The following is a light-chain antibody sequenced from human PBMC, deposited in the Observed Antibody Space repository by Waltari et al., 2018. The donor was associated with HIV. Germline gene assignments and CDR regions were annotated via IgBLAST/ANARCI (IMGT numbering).Light chain of an antibody. CDR1: SSDVGGYNY. CDR2: EVS. J-gene: IGLJ2*01. CDR3: SSYTSSSTLVV. V-gene: IGLV2-14*01. Sequence: AVTQPASVSGLPGQSTTISCTGTSSDVGGYNYVSWYQQHPGKAPKLMIYEVSNRPSGVSNRFSGSKSGNTASLTISGLQAEDEADYYCSSYTSSSTLVVFGGGTKLTVL.